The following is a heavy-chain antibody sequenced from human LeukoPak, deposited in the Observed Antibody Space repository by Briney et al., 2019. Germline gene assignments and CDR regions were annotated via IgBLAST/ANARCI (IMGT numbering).Heavy chain of an antibody. D-gene: IGHD6-13*01. CDR2: ITGSGGNT. CDR1: GFIFSSYS. CDR3: AKAASSSWPSYYYGMDV. Sequence: GGSLRLSCAASGFIFSSYSMSWVRQAPGKGLEWVSVITGSGGNTYYADSVKGRFTISKDNSKNTVYLQMSSLRVDDTAVYYCAKAASSSWPSYYYGMDVWGQGATVTVSS. V-gene: IGHV3-23*01. J-gene: IGHJ6*02.